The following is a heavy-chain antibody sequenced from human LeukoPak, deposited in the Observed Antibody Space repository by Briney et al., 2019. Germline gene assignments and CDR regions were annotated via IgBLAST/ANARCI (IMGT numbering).Heavy chain of an antibody. CDR1: GYSFTTYY. CDR2: INPSGGST. V-gene: IGHV1-46*01. CDR3: ARRDPATIFGVAHGWFDP. Sequence: ASVKVSCKASGYSFTTYYIHWVRQAPGQGLEWMGIINPSGGSTSYAQKFQGRVTMTRETSTSTVYMELSSLRSEDTAVYYCARRDPATIFGVAHGWFDPWGQGTLVTVSS. D-gene: IGHD3-3*01. J-gene: IGHJ5*02.